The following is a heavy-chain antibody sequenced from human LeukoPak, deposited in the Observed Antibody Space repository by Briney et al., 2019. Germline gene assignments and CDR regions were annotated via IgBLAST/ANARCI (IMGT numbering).Heavy chain of an antibody. Sequence: KPSETLSLTCSVSGGSISGYYWSWIRQPPGKGLEWIGYIYYSGSNNYNPSLEGRVAISVDTSKNQFSLKLSFVTVADTAVYYCARSVSSAIVGAYLDHWGQGTLVTVSS. CDR2: IYYSGSN. J-gene: IGHJ4*02. CDR3: ARSVSSAIVGAYLDH. CDR1: GGSISGYY. D-gene: IGHD1-26*01. V-gene: IGHV4-59*01.